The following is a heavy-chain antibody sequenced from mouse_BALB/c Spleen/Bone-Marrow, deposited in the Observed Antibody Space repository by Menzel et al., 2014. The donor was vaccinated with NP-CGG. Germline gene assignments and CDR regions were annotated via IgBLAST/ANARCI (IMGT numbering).Heavy chain of an antibody. Sequence: EVQGVESGGGLVKPGGSLKLSCAASGFTFSDYYMYWVRQTPEKRLEWVATINDGGSYTYYPDSVKGRFTISRDNAKNNLYLQMSSLKSEDTAMYYCARDGNYYAMDYWGQGTSVTVSS. CDR3: ARDGNYYAMDY. D-gene: IGHD2-1*01. CDR2: INDGGSYT. J-gene: IGHJ4*01. V-gene: IGHV5-4*02. CDR1: GFTFSDYY.